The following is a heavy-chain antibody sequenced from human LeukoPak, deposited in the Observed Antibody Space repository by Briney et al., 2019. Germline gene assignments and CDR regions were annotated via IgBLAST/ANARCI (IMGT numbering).Heavy chain of an antibody. CDR3: AKDTHSGYYNP. V-gene: IGHV3-30*02. J-gene: IGHJ5*02. Sequence: GGSLRLSCAASGFTFSTYGMHWVRQAPGKALEWVAFIRFDGSNKYYADSVKGRFTISRDNSKSTLYLQMNSLRPEDTAVYYCAKDTHSGYYNPWGQGTLVTVSS. D-gene: IGHD5-12*01. CDR1: GFTFSTYG. CDR2: IRFDGSNK.